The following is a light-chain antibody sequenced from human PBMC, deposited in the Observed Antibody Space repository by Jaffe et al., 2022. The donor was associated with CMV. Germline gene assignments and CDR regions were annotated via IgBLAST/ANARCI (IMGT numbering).Light chain of an antibody. CDR1: QSIRSSY. CDR2: GVS. CDR3: QQYARSPLT. V-gene: IGKV3-20*01. J-gene: IGKJ4*01. Sequence: EIVLTQSPGTLSLSPGERATLSCRASQSIRSSYLVWYQQKLGQAPRLLIYGVSSRAAGIPDRFSGSNSGTDFILTISRLEPEDSAVYFCQQYARSPLTFGGGTKVEIK.